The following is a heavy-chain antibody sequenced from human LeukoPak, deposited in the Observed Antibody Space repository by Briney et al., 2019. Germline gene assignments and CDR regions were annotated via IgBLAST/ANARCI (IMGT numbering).Heavy chain of an antibody. Sequence: GGSLRLSCAASGFTFSSYEMNWVRQAPGKGLEWVSYISSSGSTIYYADSVKGRFTISRDNAKNSLYLRMNSLRAEDTAVYYCARDSILWFGESNYYYYGKDVWGKGTTVTVSS. CDR1: GFTFSSYE. V-gene: IGHV3-48*03. CDR3: ARDSILWFGESNYYYYGKDV. J-gene: IGHJ6*04. CDR2: ISSSGSTI. D-gene: IGHD3-10*01.